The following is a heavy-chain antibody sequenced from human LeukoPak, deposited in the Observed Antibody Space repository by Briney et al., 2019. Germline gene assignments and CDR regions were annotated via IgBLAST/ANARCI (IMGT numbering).Heavy chain of an antibody. V-gene: IGHV3-53*01. CDR2: IYSGGST. D-gene: IGHD4-23*01. J-gene: IGHJ4*02. CDR1: GLTVSSNY. Sequence: PGGSLRLSCAASGLTVSSNYMSWVRQAPGKGLEWVSVIYSGGSTYYADSVKGRFTISRDNSKNTLYLQMNSLRAEDTAVYYCARGAPAPTVVTPFDYWGQGTLVTVSS. CDR3: ARGAPAPTVVTPFDY.